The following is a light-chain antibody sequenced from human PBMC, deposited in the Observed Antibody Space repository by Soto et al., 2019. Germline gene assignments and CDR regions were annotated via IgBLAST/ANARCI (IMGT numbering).Light chain of an antibody. CDR2: GAS. CDR3: QQLTNFRFT. Sequence: IQLTQSPSSLSASVGDRVTITCRASQGINKFLAWYQQRPGKAPQLLVYGASTLQCGVPSRFSGSGSGTDFTLNISSLQTDDFATYYCQQLTNFRFTFGQGTKLDIK. CDR1: QGINKF. J-gene: IGKJ2*01. V-gene: IGKV1-9*01.